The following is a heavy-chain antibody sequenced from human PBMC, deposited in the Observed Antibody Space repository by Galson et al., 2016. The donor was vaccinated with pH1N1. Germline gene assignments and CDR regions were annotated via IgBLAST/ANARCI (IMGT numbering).Heavy chain of an antibody. D-gene: IGHD4-23*01. Sequence: SVKVSCKASGYTFTDHYIHWVRQAPGQGLEWMGRISPDSGGTNYAQKFRGRVTMTGDTSINTAYMELSRPRSDDTAVYYCARHDYGGCFDPWGQGTLVTVSS. CDR2: ISPDSGGT. CDR3: ARHDYGGCFDP. V-gene: IGHV1-2*06. J-gene: IGHJ5*02. CDR1: GYTFTDHY.